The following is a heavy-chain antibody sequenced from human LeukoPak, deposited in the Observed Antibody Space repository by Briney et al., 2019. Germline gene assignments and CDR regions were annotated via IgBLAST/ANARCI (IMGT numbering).Heavy chain of an antibody. CDR2: ISGSGGST. CDR3: AKASGITMIVVVIQYYFDY. Sequence: PGGSLRLSCAASGFTFSSYAMSWVRQAPGKGLEWVSAISGSGGSTYYADSVKGRFTISSDNSKNTLYLQMNSLRAEDTAVYYCAKASGITMIVVVIQYYFDYWGQGTLVTVSS. CDR1: GFTFSSYA. V-gene: IGHV3-23*01. D-gene: IGHD3-22*01. J-gene: IGHJ4*02.